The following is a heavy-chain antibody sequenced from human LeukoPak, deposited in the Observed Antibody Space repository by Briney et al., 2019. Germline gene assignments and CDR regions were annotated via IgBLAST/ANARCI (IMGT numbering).Heavy chain of an antibody. Sequence: PSETLSLTCAVYGGSFSGYYWSWIRQPPGKGLEWIGEINHSGSTNYNPSLKSRVTISVDTSKNQFSLKLSSVTAADTAVYYCARHAIFGVLYNWFDPWGQGTLVTVSS. V-gene: IGHV4-34*01. CDR2: INHSGST. J-gene: IGHJ5*02. CDR1: GGSFSGYY. CDR3: ARHAIFGVLYNWFDP. D-gene: IGHD3-3*01.